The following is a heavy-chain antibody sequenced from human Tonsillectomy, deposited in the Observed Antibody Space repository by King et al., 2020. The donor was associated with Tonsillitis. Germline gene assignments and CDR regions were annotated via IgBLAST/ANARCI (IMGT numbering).Heavy chain of an antibody. V-gene: IGHV3-74*02. J-gene: IGHJ4*02. Sequence: VQLVESGGGLVQPGGPLRLSCAASGFTFSTSWVHWVRQVPGKGLVWVSRIINDGSIINYGDSVKGRFTISRDNSKNTLYLKMDSLRAEDTAVYFWARAGQYRFDYWGQGILVTVSS. D-gene: IGHD5-18*01. CDR2: IINDGSII. CDR3: ARAGQYRFDY. CDR1: GFTFSTSW.